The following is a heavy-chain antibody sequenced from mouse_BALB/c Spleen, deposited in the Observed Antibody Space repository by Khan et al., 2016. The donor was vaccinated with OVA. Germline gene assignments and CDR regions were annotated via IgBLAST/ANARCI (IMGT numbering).Heavy chain of an antibody. CDR2: IDPENGNT. J-gene: IGHJ3*01. D-gene: IGHD2-3*01. Sequence: VQLQQSGAELVRSGASVKLSCTASGFNIKYYYMHWVKQRPEQGLEWIGWIDPENGNTEYAPQFQDKATMTADTSYHTAYLQLSSLTSEDTAVYYCNTGDGYSAWFAYWGQGLWSLSLQ. V-gene: IGHV14-4*02. CDR1: GFNIKYYY. CDR3: NTGDGYSAWFAY.